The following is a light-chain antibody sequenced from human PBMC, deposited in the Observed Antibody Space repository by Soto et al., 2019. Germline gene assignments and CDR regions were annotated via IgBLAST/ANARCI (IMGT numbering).Light chain of an antibody. CDR1: QSVNSNY. V-gene: IGKV3-20*01. Sequence: EIVLTQSPGTLSLSPGERATLSCRASQSVNSNYLAWYQRKPGQAPRLLIYGASNRATDIPYRFSASGSGTYFTFTITRLEPEIFAVYYSQQYDSSPPTFGQWTKVEIK. CDR3: QQYDSSPPT. J-gene: IGKJ1*01. CDR2: GAS.